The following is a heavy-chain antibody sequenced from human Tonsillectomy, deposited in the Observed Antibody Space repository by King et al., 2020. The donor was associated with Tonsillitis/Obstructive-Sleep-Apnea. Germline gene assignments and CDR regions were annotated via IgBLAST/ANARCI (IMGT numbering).Heavy chain of an antibody. CDR1: GFSLSTSAVG. Sequence: TLKESGPTLVKPTQTLTLTCTFSGFSLSTSAVGVGWIRQPLGKAREWLAHLYLDEDKRSCTSLKGRLTITKDTSKNQVVLTMTNMDPVDTATYYCAHTTFLVWSYYFDYWGQGTLVTVSS. J-gene: IGHJ4*02. V-gene: IGHV2-5*02. D-gene: IGHD3-3*01. CDR2: LYLDEDK. CDR3: AHTTFLVWSYYFDY.